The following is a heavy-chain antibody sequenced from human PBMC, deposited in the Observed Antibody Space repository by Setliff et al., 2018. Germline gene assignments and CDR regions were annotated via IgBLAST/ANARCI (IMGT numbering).Heavy chain of an antibody. Sequence: TLSLTCTVSGGSISSASYYWSWIRQPAGKGLEWIEHIYTSWSSNYNPSLKSRVTMSVDTSKNQFSLKLSSVTAADTAVYYCARVTGFLYMDVWCNGTTVTVSS. CDR1: GGSISSASYY. V-gene: IGHV4-61*09. J-gene: IGHJ6*03. CDR3: ARVTGFLYMDV. CDR2: IYTSWSS. D-gene: IGHD3-3*01.